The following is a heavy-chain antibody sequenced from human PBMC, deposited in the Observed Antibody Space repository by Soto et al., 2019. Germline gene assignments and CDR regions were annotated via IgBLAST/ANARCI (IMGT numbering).Heavy chain of an antibody. Sequence: GGSLRLSCAASGFTFSSHSINWVRQAPGKGLEWVSYISGGGATKYYADSVKGRFTISRDNARNSLYLQMSSLSDEDTAVYYCARAIRGFSYVVDYWGQGTLVTVSS. J-gene: IGHJ4*02. CDR2: ISGGGATK. CDR3: ARAIRGFSYVVDY. D-gene: IGHD5-18*01. V-gene: IGHV3-48*02. CDR1: GFTFSSHS.